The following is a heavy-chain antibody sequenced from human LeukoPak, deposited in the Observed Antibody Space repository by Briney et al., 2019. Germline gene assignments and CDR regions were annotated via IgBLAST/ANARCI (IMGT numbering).Heavy chain of an antibody. D-gene: IGHD2-21*02. J-gene: IGHJ4*02. CDR3: ARLDCGGDCFVDY. CDR1: GASFTSNY. CDR2: IYYSGTT. Sequence: SETLSLTCTVSGASFTSNYWSWIRQPPGKGLEWIGYIYYSGTTTYNPSLERRVTMSVDMSKTQVSLRLNSVTATDSAMYYCARLDCGGDCFVDYLGQGTLVTVSS. V-gene: IGHV4-59*08.